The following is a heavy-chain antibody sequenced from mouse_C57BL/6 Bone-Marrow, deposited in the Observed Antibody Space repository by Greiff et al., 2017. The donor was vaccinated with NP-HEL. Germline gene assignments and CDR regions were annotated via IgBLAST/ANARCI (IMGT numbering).Heavy chain of an antibody. CDR1: GYTFTSYW. Sequence: QVQLKQPGAELVKPGASVKMSCKASGYTFTSYWITWVKQRPGQGLEWIGDIYPGSGSTNYNEKFKSKATLTVDTSSSTAYMQLSSLTSEDSAVYYCARFSDGYYFYYYAMDYWGQGTSVTVSS. J-gene: IGHJ4*01. CDR2: IYPGSGST. D-gene: IGHD2-3*01. CDR3: ARFSDGYYFYYYAMDY. V-gene: IGHV1-55*01.